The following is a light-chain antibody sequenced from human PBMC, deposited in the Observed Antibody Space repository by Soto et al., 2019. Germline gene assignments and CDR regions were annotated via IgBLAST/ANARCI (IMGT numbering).Light chain of an antibody. CDR1: SSDVGGYNY. CDR2: EVT. V-gene: IGLV2-8*01. Sequence: QSALTQPPSASGSLGQSVTISCTGTSSDVGGYNYLSWHQQHPGKAPKVMIYEVTKRPPGVPDRFSGSKSGNTASLTVSGLQAEDEADYYCSSFAGGGNPVLLGGGTKLTVL. CDR3: SSFAGGGNPVL. J-gene: IGLJ2*01.